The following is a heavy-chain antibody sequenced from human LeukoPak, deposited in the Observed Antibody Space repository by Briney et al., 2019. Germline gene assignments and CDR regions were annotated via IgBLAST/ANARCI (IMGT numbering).Heavy chain of an antibody. CDR1: GFTFSTYG. D-gene: IGHD6-6*01. V-gene: IGHV3-33*01. CDR3: AREGSSSSMGY. Sequence: GRSLRLSCAASGFTFSTYGMHWVRQAPGKGLEWVAVIWYDGSNKYYADSVKGRFTISRDNSKNTLYLQMNSLRAEDTAVYYCAREGSSSSMGYWGQGTLVTVSS. J-gene: IGHJ4*02. CDR2: IWYDGSNK.